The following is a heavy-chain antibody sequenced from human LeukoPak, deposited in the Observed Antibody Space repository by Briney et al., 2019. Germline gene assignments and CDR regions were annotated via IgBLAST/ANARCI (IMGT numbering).Heavy chain of an antibody. J-gene: IGHJ6*03. CDR1: GFTFSAND. CDR3: ARGSHGSGSFYYYYVDV. V-gene: IGHV3-21*01. CDR2: ISSSSSYI. Sequence: GSLRLSCAASGFTFSANDMTWVRQAPGKGLEWVSSISSSSSYIFHADSVKGRFTISRDNAKNSLYLQMNSLRAEDTAVYYCARGSHGSGSFYYYYVDVWGKGTTVTISS. D-gene: IGHD3-10*01.